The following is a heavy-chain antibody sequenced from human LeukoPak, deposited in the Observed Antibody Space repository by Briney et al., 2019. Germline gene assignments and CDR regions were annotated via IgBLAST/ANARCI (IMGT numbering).Heavy chain of an antibody. CDR3: ARPHGDYVNWFDP. CDR1: GGTFSSYA. D-gene: IGHD4-17*01. CDR2: IIPIFGTA. Sequence: GASVTVACKASGGTFSSYAISWVRQAPGQGLEWMGGIIPIFGTANYAQKFQGRVTITADESTSTAYMELSSLRSEDTAVYYCARPHGDYVNWFDPWGQGTLVTVSS. J-gene: IGHJ5*02. V-gene: IGHV1-69*13.